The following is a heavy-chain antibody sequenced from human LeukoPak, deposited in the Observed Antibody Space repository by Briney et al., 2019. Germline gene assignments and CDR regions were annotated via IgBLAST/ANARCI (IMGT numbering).Heavy chain of an antibody. CDR3: ARDYYFASGTPHAFDI. CDR2: ISGSGTYM. V-gene: IGHV3-21*01. D-gene: IGHD3-10*01. Sequence: GGSLRLSCAASGFTFSSYNMNWVRQAPGKGLEWVSSISGSGTYMFSPDSVKGRFTISRDNARNSLYLQMRSLRAEDTAVYYCARDYYFASGTPHAFDIWGQGTMVTVSS. CDR1: GFTFSSYN. J-gene: IGHJ3*02.